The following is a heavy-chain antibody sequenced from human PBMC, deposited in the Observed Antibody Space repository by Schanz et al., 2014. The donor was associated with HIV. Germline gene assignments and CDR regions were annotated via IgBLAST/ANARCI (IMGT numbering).Heavy chain of an antibody. D-gene: IGHD6-13*01. CDR2: MWYDESHK. Sequence: QVQLVESGGGVVQPGRSLRLSCTASGFTFSSSGMHWVRQAPGKGLEWVAAMWYDESHKGYADSVKGRFTISRDNSKNTLYLEXNXXRXXXTXVYYCARETSGFSTSWPPRYHYYGMDVWGQGTTVTVSS. V-gene: IGHV3-33*01. CDR1: GFTFSSSG. CDR3: ARETSGFSTSWPPRYHYYGMDV. J-gene: IGHJ6*02.